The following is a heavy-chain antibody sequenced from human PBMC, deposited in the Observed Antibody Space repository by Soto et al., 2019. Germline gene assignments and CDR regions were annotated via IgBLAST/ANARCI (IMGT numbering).Heavy chain of an antibody. Sequence: QVQLGESGGGVVQPGRSLRLSCAASGFTFSSDGMHWVCQAPGKGLEWVAVIWYDGSNKYYADSVKGRFTISRDNSKNTLYLQMNSLRAEDTAVYYCARDPSFGLDYWGQGTLVTVSS. V-gene: IGHV3-33*01. CDR1: GFTFSSDG. D-gene: IGHD3-3*01. CDR2: IWYDGSNK. CDR3: ARDPSFGLDY. J-gene: IGHJ4*02.